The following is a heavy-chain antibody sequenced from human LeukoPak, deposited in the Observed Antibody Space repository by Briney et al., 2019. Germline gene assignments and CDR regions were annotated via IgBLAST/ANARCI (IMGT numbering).Heavy chain of an antibody. CDR2: LSRDADKT. V-gene: IGHV3-23*01. CDR3: AKEEVPNDY. CDR1: GFSLSINA. J-gene: IGHJ4*02. D-gene: IGHD2-2*01. Sequence: GGSLRLSCAVSGFSLSINAMCWVRQAPGKGLEWVSGLSRDADKTYYADSAQGRFTISRDTSKNTLYLQMDTLRVEDTAIYYCAKEEVPNDYWGQGTLVTVSS.